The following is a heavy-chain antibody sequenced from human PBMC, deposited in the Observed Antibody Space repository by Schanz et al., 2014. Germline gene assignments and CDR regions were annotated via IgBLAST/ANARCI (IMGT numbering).Heavy chain of an antibody. CDR2: ISATSNFV. CDR3: AKDLLPWNDPRPFDY. V-gene: IGHV3-21*01. CDR1: GFNLRRYS. J-gene: IGHJ4*02. D-gene: IGHD1-1*01. Sequence: QLVESGGGLVKPGGSLRLSCATSGFNLRRYSMNWVRQAPGGGLEWVSSISATSNFVHYAASVEGRFTVSRDNSRNTLYLQMNSLTGDDTAMYFCAKDLLPWNDPRPFDYWGRGTLVTVSS.